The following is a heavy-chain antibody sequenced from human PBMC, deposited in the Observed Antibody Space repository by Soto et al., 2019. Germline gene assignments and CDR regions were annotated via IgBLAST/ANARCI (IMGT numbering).Heavy chain of an antibody. CDR3: VKGRCRYNPCYTVPIDF. V-gene: IGHV3-64D*06. Sequence: GGSLRLSCSASGFDFSAYAMHWVRQAPEKRLEYISAINDNGDDKYYTQSVEGRFTISRDNSKNTLFLHMTSLRPEDTANYHCVKGRCRYNPCYTVPIDFWGQGTLVTVSS. CDR1: GFDFSAYA. CDR2: INDNGDDK. D-gene: IGHD2-2*02. J-gene: IGHJ4*02.